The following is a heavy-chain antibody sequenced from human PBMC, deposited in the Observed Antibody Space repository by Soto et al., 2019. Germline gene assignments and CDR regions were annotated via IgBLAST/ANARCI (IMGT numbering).Heavy chain of an antibody. CDR2: IKSKIDGGTT. CDR3: STDEWE. D-gene: IGHD1-26*01. V-gene: IGHV3-15*05. CDR1: GFSSGKAW. Sequence: EVQLVESGGGLERPGGPLSPSGEASGFSSGKAWRSWVRKAPGKGREWVGRIKSKIDGGTTDYAAHVKGRFTISRDDSKNTLYLQMHSLQTEDTAVYYCSTDEWEWGQGTLVTVSS. J-gene: IGHJ4*02.